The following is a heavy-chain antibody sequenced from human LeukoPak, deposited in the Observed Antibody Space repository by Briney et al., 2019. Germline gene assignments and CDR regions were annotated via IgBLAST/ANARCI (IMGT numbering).Heavy chain of an antibody. D-gene: IGHD3-3*01. CDR3: ARCRYDFWSGYQSRDAFDI. Sequence: ASVKVSCKASGYTFTSYGISWVRQAPGQGLEWMGWISAYNGNTNYAQKLQGRVTMTTDTSTSTAYMELRSLRSDDTAVYYCARCRYDFWSGYQSRDAFDIWGQGTMVTVSS. CDR2: ISAYNGNT. CDR1: GYTFTSYG. J-gene: IGHJ3*02. V-gene: IGHV1-18*01.